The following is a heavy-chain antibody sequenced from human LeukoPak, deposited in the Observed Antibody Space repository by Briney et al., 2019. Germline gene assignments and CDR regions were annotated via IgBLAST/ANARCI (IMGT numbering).Heavy chain of an antibody. CDR1: GFTFSRYW. CDR3: ARGTSGVNYFFDY. CDR2: IRSDGSST. V-gene: IGHV3-74*01. J-gene: IGHJ4*02. Sequence: GGSLRLSCAASGFTFSRYWMHWVRQVPGKGLVWVSRIRSDGSSTSHADSVKGRFTISRDNAKSTLYLQMNSLRAEDTAVYYCARGTSGVNYFFDYWGQGTLVTVSS. D-gene: IGHD1-26*01.